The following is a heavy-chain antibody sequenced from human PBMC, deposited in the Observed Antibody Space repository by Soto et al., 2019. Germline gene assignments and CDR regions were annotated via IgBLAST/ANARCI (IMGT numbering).Heavy chain of an antibody. CDR1: GGSISSSNW. V-gene: IGHV4-4*02. J-gene: IGHJ6*02. CDR3: ARDQGADPYYYGMDV. Sequence: SETLSLTCAVSGGSISSSNWWSWVRQPPGKGLEWIGEIYHSGSTNYNPSLKSRVTISVDKSKNQFSLKLSSVTAADTAVYYCARDQGADPYYYGMDVWGQGTTVTVSS. CDR2: IYHSGST.